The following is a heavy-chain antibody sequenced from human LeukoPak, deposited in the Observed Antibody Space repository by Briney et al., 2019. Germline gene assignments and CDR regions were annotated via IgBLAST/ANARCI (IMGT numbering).Heavy chain of an antibody. Sequence: GRSLRLSCAASGFTFSSYWMHWVRQAPGKGLVWVSRINSDGSSTSYADSVKGRFTISRDNAKNTLYLQMNSLRAEDTAVYYCARVGWYPQNDAFDIWGQGTMVTVSS. CDR1: GFTFSSYW. CDR3: ARVGWYPQNDAFDI. J-gene: IGHJ3*02. D-gene: IGHD6-13*01. CDR2: INSDGSST. V-gene: IGHV3-74*01.